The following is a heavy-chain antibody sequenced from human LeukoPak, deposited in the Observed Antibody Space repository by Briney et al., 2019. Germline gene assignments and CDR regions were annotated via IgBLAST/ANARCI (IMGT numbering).Heavy chain of an antibody. CDR3: ATDPVRAAAFAT. V-gene: IGHV4-59*01. D-gene: IGHD6-25*01. J-gene: IGHJ3*02. Sequence: PSETLSLTCTVSGGSISSYYWIWIRQPPGKGLEWLGYIYYSGSTNYNPSLKSRVTISVDTSKNQFSLKLTSVPAADTAVYSCATDPVRAAAFATWAQGTMVTVSS. CDR2: IYYSGST. CDR1: GGSISSYY.